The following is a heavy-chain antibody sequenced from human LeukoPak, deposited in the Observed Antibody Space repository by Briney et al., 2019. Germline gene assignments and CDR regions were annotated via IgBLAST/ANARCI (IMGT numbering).Heavy chain of an antibody. D-gene: IGHD3-22*01. J-gene: IGHJ5*02. CDR2: ISSSSSTI. Sequence: GGSLRLSCAASGFTFSSYSMNWVRQAPGKGLEWVSYISSSSSTIYYADSVKGRFTISRDNAKNSLYLQMNTLRAEDTAVYYCAQGLNYYDSSGYSYFDPWGQGTLVTVSS. CDR3: AQGLNYYDSSGYSYFDP. CDR1: GFTFSSYS. V-gene: IGHV3-48*01.